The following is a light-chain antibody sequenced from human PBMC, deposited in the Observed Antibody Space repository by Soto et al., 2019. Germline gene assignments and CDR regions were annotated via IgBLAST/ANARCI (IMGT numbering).Light chain of an antibody. V-gene: IGKV3-20*01. CDR1: QSVSSSF. J-gene: IGKJ4*01. CDR2: GAS. Sequence: EIVLTQSPGTLSLSPGERATLSCRASQSVSSSFLAWYQQKPGQAPRLLIYGASSRATGIPDRFSGSGSGTDFTLIISRLEPEDVAVYYCQQYDSSPLTFGGGTKVEI. CDR3: QQYDSSPLT.